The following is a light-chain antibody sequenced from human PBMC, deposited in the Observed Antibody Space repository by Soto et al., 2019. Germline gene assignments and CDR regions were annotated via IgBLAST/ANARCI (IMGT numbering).Light chain of an antibody. CDR1: QSLLHSNGYNY. CDR3: MQALQTSWT. CDR2: LGS. J-gene: IGKJ1*01. V-gene: IGKV2-28*01. Sequence: DIVMTQSPLSLPVTPGEPASISCRSSQSLLHSNGYNYLDWYLQKPGQSPQLLIYLGSNRASWVPDRFSGRGSGTDFTLKISRVEAEDVGVYYCMQALQTSWTFGQGTKVAIK.